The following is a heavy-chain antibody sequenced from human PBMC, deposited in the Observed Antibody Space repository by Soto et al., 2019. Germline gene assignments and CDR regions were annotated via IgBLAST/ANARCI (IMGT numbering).Heavy chain of an antibody. Sequence: ASVKVSCKASGYTFTGYYMHWVRQAPGQGLEWMGWINPNSGGTNYAQKFQGWVTMTRDTSISTAYMELSRLRSDDTAVYYCARDSSRSHDFWSGYYTYYYYYGMDVWGQGTTVTVSS. V-gene: IGHV1-2*04. J-gene: IGHJ6*02. CDR2: INPNSGGT. CDR3: ARDSSRSHDFWSGYYTYYYYYGMDV. D-gene: IGHD3-3*01. CDR1: GYTFTGYY.